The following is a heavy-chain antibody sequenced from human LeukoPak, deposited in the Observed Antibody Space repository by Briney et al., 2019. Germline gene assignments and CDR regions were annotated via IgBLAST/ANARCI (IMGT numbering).Heavy chain of an antibody. CDR2: IYDSGRA. D-gene: IGHD6-6*01. Sequence: TLSLTCTVSGVSITSGGYTWGCLRQHPGKGPEWTGRIYDSGRAHYKPYLKSRVTISVAAFKNQFSLSLSAVPAADTAVYYCARAEGLSSSSSYCIDLWGQGALVTVSS. V-gene: IGHV4-31*03. J-gene: IGHJ5*02. CDR3: ARAEGLSSSSSYCIDL. CDR1: GVSITSGGYT.